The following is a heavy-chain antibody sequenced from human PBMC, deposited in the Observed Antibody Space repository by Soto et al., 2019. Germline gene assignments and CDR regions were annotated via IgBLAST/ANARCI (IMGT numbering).Heavy chain of an antibody. CDR2: ISDSGAYT. CDR3: DRKQDYSSGHDLAH. V-gene: IGHV3-23*01. J-gene: IGHJ4*02. D-gene: IGHD6-19*01. Sequence: GSRRLSCAASGCTFHTFSMCWVRQAPWNGLEWVSSISDSGAYTYYADSVKGRFTISRDNSRNALYMQMNSLGAEDTAVYYCDRKQDYSSGHDLAHWGQGSLVPVSS. CDR1: GCTFHTFS.